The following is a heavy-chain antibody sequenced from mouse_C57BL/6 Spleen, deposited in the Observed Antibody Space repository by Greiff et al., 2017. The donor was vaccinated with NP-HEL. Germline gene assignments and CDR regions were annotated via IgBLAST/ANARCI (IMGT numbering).Heavy chain of an antibody. Sequence: EVQLVESGGGLVKPGGSLKLSCAASGFTFSSYAMSWVRQTPEKRLEWVATISDGGSYTYYPDNVKGRFTISRDNAKNNLYLQMSHLKSEDTAMYYCASLPFYYGSSSYCFDYWGQGTTLTVSS. CDR1: GFTFSSYA. CDR3: ASLPFYYGSSSYCFDY. CDR2: ISDGGSYT. D-gene: IGHD1-1*01. V-gene: IGHV5-4*01. J-gene: IGHJ2*01.